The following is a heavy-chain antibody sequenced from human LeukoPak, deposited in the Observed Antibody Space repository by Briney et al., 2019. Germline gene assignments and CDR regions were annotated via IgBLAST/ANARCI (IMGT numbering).Heavy chain of an antibody. Sequence: PGASVKVSCKASGYTFTSYGISWVRQDPGQGLEWMGWISAYNGNTNYAQKLQGRVTMTTDTSTSTAYMELRSLRSDDTAGYYCATHEGRFGELSNYYGMDVWGQGTTVTASS. V-gene: IGHV1-18*01. CDR3: ATHEGRFGELSNYYGMDV. D-gene: IGHD3-10*01. CDR1: GYTFTSYG. J-gene: IGHJ6*02. CDR2: ISAYNGNT.